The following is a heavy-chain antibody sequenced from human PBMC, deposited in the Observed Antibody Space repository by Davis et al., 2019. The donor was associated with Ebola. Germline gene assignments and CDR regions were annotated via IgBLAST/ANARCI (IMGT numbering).Heavy chain of an antibody. Sequence: AASVKVSCKASGFTFTSSAVQWVRQARGQRLEWIGWIVVDSGNTNYAQKFQERVTITRDMSTSTAYMELSSLRSEDTAVYYCAAAMVVPAAIGWFDPWGQGTLVTVSS. CDR1: GFTFTSSA. CDR2: IVVDSGNT. CDR3: AAAMVVPAAIGWFDP. J-gene: IGHJ5*02. V-gene: IGHV1-58*01. D-gene: IGHD2-2*01.